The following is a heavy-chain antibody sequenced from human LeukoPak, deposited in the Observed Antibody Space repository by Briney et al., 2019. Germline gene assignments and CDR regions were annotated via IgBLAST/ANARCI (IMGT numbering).Heavy chain of an antibody. J-gene: IGHJ4*02. D-gene: IGHD3-10*01. CDR2: MNPNSGNT. CDR1: GYTFTSYD. V-gene: IGHV1-8*03. CDR3: ALPARALLWFGELSQ. Sequence: ASVKVSCKASGYTFTSYDINWVRQATGQGLEWMGWMNPNSGNTGYAQKFQGRVTITRNTSISTAYMELSSLRSEDTAVYYCALPARALLWFGELSQWGQGTLVTVSS.